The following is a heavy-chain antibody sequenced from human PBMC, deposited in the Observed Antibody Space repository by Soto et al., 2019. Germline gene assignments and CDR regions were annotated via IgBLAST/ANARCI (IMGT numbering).Heavy chain of an antibody. CDR2: INWNDDE. J-gene: IGHJ3*02. D-gene: IGHD2-15*01. CDR3: AHRHDLGGFDI. V-gene: IGHV2-5*01. Sequence: QITXXESGPTLVKPTQTLTLTCTFSGFSLNTRAVGVGWIRQXXXKALEWLALINWNDDERYSPSLKDRLTITKDTSKNHVVLTMTNIGPVDTATYYCAHRHDLGGFDIWGQGTAVTVSS. CDR1: GFSLNTRAVG.